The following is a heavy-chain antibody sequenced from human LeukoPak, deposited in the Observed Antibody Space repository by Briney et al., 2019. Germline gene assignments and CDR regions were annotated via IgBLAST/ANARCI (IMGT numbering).Heavy chain of an antibody. CDR1: GYTLNELS. CDR3: ATDPIGYCSSTSCLRKHYYYGMDV. J-gene: IGHJ6*02. Sequence: GASVNVSCKVSGYTLNELSLHWVRQAPGKGLEWMGGFDPEDGETIYAQKFQGRVTMTEDTSTDTAYMELSSLRSEDTAVYYCATDPIGYCSSTSCLRKHYYYGMDVWGQGTTVTVSS. V-gene: IGHV1-24*01. CDR2: FDPEDGET. D-gene: IGHD2-2*01.